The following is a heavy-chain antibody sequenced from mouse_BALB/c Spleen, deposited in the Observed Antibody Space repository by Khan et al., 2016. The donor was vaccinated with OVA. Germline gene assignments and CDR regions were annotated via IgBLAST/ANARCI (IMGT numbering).Heavy chain of an antibody. CDR2: ISSYYGVS. CDR3: ARGWKFAY. CDR1: GYTFTDYA. V-gene: IGHV1S137*01. Sequence: QVRLQQSGAELVRPGVSLKISCKGSGYTFTDYAMHWVKQSHAKSLEWIGVISSYYGVSDYNQKFKDKATMTVDRSSSTAYLELARLTSEDSAVYYGARGWKFAYWGQGTLVTVSA. J-gene: IGHJ3*01.